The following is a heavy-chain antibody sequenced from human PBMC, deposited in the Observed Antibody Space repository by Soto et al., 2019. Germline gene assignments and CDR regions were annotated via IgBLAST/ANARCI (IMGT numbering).Heavy chain of an antibody. D-gene: IGHD3-10*01. J-gene: IGHJ5*02. CDR1: GYTFTSYG. V-gene: IGHV1-18*01. CDR3: ARDTDYYGSGDNWFDP. Sequence: QVQLVQSGAEVKKPGASVKVSCKASGYTFTSYGISWVRQAPGQGLEWIAWVSAYNGNTNCAQKLQGRVTMTTDTSTSTAYMELRSLRSDDTAVYYCARDTDYYGSGDNWFDPWGQGTLVTVSS. CDR2: VSAYNGNT.